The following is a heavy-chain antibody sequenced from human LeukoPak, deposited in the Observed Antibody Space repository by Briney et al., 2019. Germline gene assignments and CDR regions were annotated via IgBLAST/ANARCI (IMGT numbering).Heavy chain of an antibody. J-gene: IGHJ4*02. CDR3: ARDSTHYGSGFRWDYFDY. Sequence: GGSLRLSCAASGFTFSSKYMSWVRQAPGKGLEWVSLISSGGTTYYADSVKGRFTISRDNSKNTLFLQMNSLRAEDTAVYYCARDSTHYGSGFRWDYFDYWGQGTLVTVSS. CDR2: ISSGGTT. V-gene: IGHV3-66*01. CDR1: GFTFSSKY. D-gene: IGHD3-10*01.